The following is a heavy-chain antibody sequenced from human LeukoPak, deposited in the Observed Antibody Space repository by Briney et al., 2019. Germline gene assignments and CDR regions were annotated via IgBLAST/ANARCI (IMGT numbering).Heavy chain of an antibody. J-gene: IGHJ6*03. CDR1: GYTFTGYY. Sequence: ASVKVSCKAPGYTFTGYYMHWVRQAPGQGLEWMGRINPNSGGTNYAQKFQGRVTMTRDTSISTAYMELSRLRSDDTAVYYCARDRWRGVYYYYYMDVWGKGTTVTVSS. CDR2: INPNSGGT. V-gene: IGHV1-2*06. D-gene: IGHD2-15*01. CDR3: ARDRWRGVYYYYYMDV.